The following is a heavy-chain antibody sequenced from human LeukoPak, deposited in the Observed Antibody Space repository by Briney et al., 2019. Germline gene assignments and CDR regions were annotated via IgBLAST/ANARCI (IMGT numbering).Heavy chain of an antibody. J-gene: IGHJ1*01. V-gene: IGHV4-31*03. Sequence: SETLSLTCTVSGGSISSGGYYWSWIRQHPGKGLEWIGYIYYSGSTYYNPSLKSRVTISVDTSKNQFSLKLSSVTAADTAVYCCARGQAARLAEYFQHWGQGTLVTVSS. D-gene: IGHD6-6*01. CDR2: IYYSGST. CDR1: GGSISSGGYY. CDR3: ARGQAARLAEYFQH.